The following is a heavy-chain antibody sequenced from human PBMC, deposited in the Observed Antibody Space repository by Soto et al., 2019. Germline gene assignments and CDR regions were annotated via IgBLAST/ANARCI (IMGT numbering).Heavy chain of an antibody. J-gene: IGHJ6*02. CDR1: GFTFSSYA. CDR3: AVGVVAARDYGMDV. V-gene: IGHV3-30-3*01. Sequence: GGSLRLSCAASGFTFSSYAMHWVRQAPGKGLEWVAVISYDGSNKYYADSVKGRFTISGDNSKNTLYLQMNSLRAEDTAVYYCAVGVVAARDYGMDVWGQGTTVTVSS. CDR2: ISYDGSNK. D-gene: IGHD2-15*01.